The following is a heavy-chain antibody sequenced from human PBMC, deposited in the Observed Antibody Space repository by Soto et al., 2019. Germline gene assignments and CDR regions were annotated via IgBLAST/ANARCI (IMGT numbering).Heavy chain of an antibody. V-gene: IGHV4-59*01. CDR3: ARDRVAGYYYYYGMDV. J-gene: IGHJ6*02. CDR1: GGSISSYY. CDR2: IYYSGST. D-gene: IGHD6-13*01. Sequence: QVQLQESGPGLVKPSETLSLTCTVSGGSISSYYWSWIRQPPGKGLEWIGYIYYSGSTNYNPSLKSRVTISVDTSKNQFSLKLSSVTAADTAVYYCARDRVAGYYYYYGMDVCGQGTTVTVSS.